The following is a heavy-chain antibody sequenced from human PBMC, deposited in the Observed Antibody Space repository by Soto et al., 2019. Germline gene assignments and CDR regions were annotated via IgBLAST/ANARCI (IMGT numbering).Heavy chain of an antibody. Sequence: KAGGSLRLSCAASGFTFSTFTPNWVRQAPGKGLEWVSSISTNGDSTYYEDSVRGRFTISRDNARASLYLQMDSLRVDDTAVYYCTRDGVPLWGQGTMVTVSS. J-gene: IGHJ3*01. CDR3: TRDGVPL. D-gene: IGHD3-3*01. CDR2: ISTNGDST. V-gene: IGHV3-21*01. CDR1: GFTFSTFT.